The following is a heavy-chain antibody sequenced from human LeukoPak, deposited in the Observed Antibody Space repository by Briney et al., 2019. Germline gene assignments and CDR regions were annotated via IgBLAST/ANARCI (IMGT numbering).Heavy chain of an antibody. CDR1: GYTFTSYY. CDR2: INPSGGST. V-gene: IGHV1-46*01. D-gene: IGHD6-25*01. J-gene: IGHJ6*03. CDR3: ARDGRPSGYYYYYMDV. Sequence: ASVKVSCKASGYTFTSYYMHWVRQAPGQGLEWMGIINPSGGSTSYAQKFQGRVTMTRDMSTSTVYMELSSLRAEDTAVYYCARDGRPSGYYYYYMDVWGKGTTVTVSS.